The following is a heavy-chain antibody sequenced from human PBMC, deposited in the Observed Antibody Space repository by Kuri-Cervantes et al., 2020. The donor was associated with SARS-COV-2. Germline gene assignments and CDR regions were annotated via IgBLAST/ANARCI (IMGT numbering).Heavy chain of an antibody. D-gene: IGHD4-17*01. V-gene: IGHV3-23*01. J-gene: IGHJ4*02. Sequence: GESLKISCASSGFTFSSYAMSWVRQAPGKGLEWVSAISGSGGSTYYADSVKGRFTISRDNSKNTLYLQMNSLRAEDTAVYYCAKDPRTTVTTFLLDYWGQGTLVTVSS. CDR1: GFTFSSYA. CDR2: ISGSGGST. CDR3: AKDPRTTVTTFLLDY.